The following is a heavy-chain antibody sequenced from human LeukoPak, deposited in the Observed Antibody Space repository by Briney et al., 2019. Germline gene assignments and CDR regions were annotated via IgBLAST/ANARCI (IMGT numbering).Heavy chain of an antibody. CDR2: INPNSGGT. CDR3: ARYQKYCSSTSCDDY. Sequence: ASVKVSCKASGYTFTGYYMHWLRQAPGQGLEWMGRINPNSGGTNYAQKFQGRATMTRDTSISTAYMELSRLRSDDTAVYYCARYQKYCSSTSCDDYWGQGTLVTVSS. CDR1: GYTFTGYY. D-gene: IGHD2-2*01. J-gene: IGHJ4*02. V-gene: IGHV1-2*06.